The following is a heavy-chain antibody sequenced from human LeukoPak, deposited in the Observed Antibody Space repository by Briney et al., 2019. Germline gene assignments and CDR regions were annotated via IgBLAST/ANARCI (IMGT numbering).Heavy chain of an antibody. CDR1: GGSISSYY. D-gene: IGHD1-1*01. V-gene: IGHV4-59*01. J-gene: IGHJ4*02. CDR2: IYYSGST. CDR3: ARGLNYYFDY. Sequence: SETLSLTCTVSGGSISSYYWSWIRQPPGKGLEWIGYIYYSGSTNYNPSLKSRVTISVDTSKNQLSLKLSSVTAADTAVYYCARGLNYYFDYWGQGALVTVSS.